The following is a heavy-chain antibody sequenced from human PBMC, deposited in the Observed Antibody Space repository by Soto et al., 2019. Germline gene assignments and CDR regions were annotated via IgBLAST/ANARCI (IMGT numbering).Heavy chain of an antibody. CDR3: SRGTSIPASGDY. D-gene: IGHD6-6*01. J-gene: IGHJ4*01. Sequence: QVQLVQSGAEVKKPGASVKVSCKASGYTFTNYGINWVRQAPGQGLEWLGWVSDYNGEKRYAQRVQARVIMTKDTSTTTAYMELRSLRSDDTAVYYCSRGTSIPASGDYWGQGTLVTVSS. CDR1: GYTFTNYG. V-gene: IGHV1-18*01. CDR2: VSDYNGEK.